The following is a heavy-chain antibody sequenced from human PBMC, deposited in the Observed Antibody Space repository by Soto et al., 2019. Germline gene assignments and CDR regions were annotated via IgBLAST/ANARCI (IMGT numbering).Heavy chain of an antibody. CDR1: GFTFDDYA. V-gene: IGHV3-9*01. Sequence: EVQLVESGGGLVQPGRSLRLSCAASGFTFDDYAMHWVRQVPGKGLEWVSSINWNSGSIGYGDSVKGRFAISRDNPKNSLHLQMNSLSAEDTAFYYCVKDESNNWYSGHFRHWGQGTLVTVSS. CDR3: VKDESNNWYSGHFRH. CDR2: INWNSGSI. D-gene: IGHD6-13*01. J-gene: IGHJ1*01.